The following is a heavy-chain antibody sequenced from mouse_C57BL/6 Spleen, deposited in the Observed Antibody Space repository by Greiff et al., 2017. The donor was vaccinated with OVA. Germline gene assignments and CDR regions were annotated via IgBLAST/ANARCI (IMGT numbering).Heavy chain of an antibody. J-gene: IGHJ4*01. V-gene: IGHV2-5*01. D-gene: IGHD1-1*01. Sequence: VMLVESGPGLVQPSQSLSITCTVSGFSLTSYGVHWVRQSPGKGLEWLGVIWRGGSTDYNAAFMSRLSITKDNSKSQVFFKMNSLQADDTAIYYCAPHYYGSRGYYAMDYWGQGTSVTVSS. CDR2: IWRGGST. CDR3: APHYYGSRGYYAMDY. CDR1: GFSLTSYG.